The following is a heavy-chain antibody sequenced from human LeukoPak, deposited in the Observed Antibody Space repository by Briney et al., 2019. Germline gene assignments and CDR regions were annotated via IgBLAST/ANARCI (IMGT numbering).Heavy chain of an antibody. V-gene: IGHV4-30-4*01. Sequence: SQTLSLTCTVSGGSISSGDYYWSWIRQPPGKGLEWIGYIYYSGSTYYNPSLKSRVTISVDTSKNQFSLKLSSVTAADTAVYYCAREIVGATRPYYWYFDLWGRGTLVTVSS. J-gene: IGHJ2*01. CDR1: GGSISSGDYY. CDR3: AREIVGATRPYYWYFDL. D-gene: IGHD1-26*01. CDR2: IYYSGST.